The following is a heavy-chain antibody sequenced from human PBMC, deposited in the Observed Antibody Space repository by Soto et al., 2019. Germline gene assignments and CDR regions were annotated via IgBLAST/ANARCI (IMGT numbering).Heavy chain of an antibody. Sequence: QVQLVESGGGLVKPGGSLRLSCAVSGFTFSDHYMSWIRRAPGKGLEWVSYISSSGSTIYYADSVKGRFTISRDDAKNSLFLQMNSLRADDTALYYCARVVGPGYSYGYGEYWGQGAQVTVSS. J-gene: IGHJ4*02. CDR2: ISSSGSTI. CDR3: ARVVGPGYSYGYGEY. V-gene: IGHV3-11*01. D-gene: IGHD5-18*01. CDR1: GFTFSDHY.